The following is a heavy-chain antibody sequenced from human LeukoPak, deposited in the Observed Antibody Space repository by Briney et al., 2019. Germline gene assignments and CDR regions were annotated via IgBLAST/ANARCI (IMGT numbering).Heavy chain of an antibody. CDR1: GGTFSSYA. Sequence: ASVKVSCKASGGTFSSYAISWVRQATGQGLEWMGWMNPNSGNTGYAQKFQGRVTMTRNTSISTAYMELSSLRSEDTAVYYCARGIWKGAVITAGYWGQGTLVTVSS. CDR2: MNPNSGNT. V-gene: IGHV1-8*02. J-gene: IGHJ4*02. CDR3: ARGIWKGAVITAGY. D-gene: IGHD3-3*01.